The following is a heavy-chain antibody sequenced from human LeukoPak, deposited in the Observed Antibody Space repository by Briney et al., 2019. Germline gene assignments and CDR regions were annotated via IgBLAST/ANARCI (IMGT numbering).Heavy chain of an antibody. Sequence: GGSLRLSCAASGFTFSSYWMSWVRQAPGKGLEWVANIKQDGSEKYYVDSVKGRFTISRDNAKNSLYLQMSSLRAEDTALYYCAKDPGIAAAGTVGWFDPWGQGTLVTVSS. V-gene: IGHV3-7*03. CDR1: GFTFSSYW. D-gene: IGHD6-13*01. CDR3: AKDPGIAAAGTVGWFDP. CDR2: IKQDGSEK. J-gene: IGHJ5*02.